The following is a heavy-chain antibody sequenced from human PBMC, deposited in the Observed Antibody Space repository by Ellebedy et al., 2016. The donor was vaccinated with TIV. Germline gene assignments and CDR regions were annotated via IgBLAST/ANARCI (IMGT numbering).Heavy chain of an antibody. CDR3: ATWGYSVIYY. J-gene: IGHJ4*02. CDR2: INIDETNT. V-gene: IGHV3-74*03. D-gene: IGHD1-26*01. Sequence: GESLKISCAASGFTFSSYWMHWVRQAPGKGLVLVSRINIDETNTMYADSVKGRFTISRDNAKNQLYLHMNSLRAEDTAVYYCATWGYSVIYYWGQGTLVTVSS. CDR1: GFTFSSYW.